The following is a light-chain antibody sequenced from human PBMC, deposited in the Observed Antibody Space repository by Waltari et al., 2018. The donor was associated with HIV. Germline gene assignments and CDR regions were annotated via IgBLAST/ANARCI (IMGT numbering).Light chain of an antibody. CDR2: GAS. CDR1: QSVSSN. CDR3: QQYNNWPQT. Sequence: ELVMTQSPATLSVSPGERATLPCRASQSVSSNLAWYQQKPGQAPRLLIYGASTRATGIPARFSGSGSGTDFTLTISSLQSEDFAVYYCQQYNNWPQTFGHGTKLEIK. J-gene: IGKJ2*01. V-gene: IGKV3-15*01.